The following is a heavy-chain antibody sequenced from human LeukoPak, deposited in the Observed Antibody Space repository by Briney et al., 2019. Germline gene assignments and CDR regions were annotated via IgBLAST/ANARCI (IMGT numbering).Heavy chain of an antibody. CDR1: GFTFSDYY. CDR3: AKHLAYGNRARDY. V-gene: IGHV3-11*01. J-gene: IGHJ4*02. Sequence: GGSLRLSCAASGFTFSDYYMSWIRQAPGKGLEWVSYISSSGSTIYYADSVKGRFTISRDNAKNSLYLQMNSLRAEDTAVYYCAKHLAYGNRARDYWGQGTLVTVSS. D-gene: IGHD4-11*01. CDR2: ISSSGSTI.